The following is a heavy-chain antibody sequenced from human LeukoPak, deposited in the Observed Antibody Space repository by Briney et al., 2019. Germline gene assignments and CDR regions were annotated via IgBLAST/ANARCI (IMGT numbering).Heavy chain of an antibody. J-gene: IGHJ4*02. CDR1: GFTFDDYG. CDR2: INWNGGST. V-gene: IGHV3-20*04. CDR3: AIRPGRTKNTIFGVVIPVYFDY. D-gene: IGHD3-3*01. Sequence: PGGSLRLSCAASGFTFDDYGMSWVRHAPGKGLKWVSGINWNGGSTEYADSVKGRFTISSDNDKNSLYLQMNGLRAEDTALYYCAIRPGRTKNTIFGVVIPVYFDYWGQGTLVTVSS.